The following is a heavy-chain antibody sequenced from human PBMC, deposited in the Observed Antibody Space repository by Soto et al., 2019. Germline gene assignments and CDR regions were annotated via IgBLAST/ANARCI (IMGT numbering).Heavy chain of an antibody. CDR2: IKQDGSQE. D-gene: IGHD6-6*01. V-gene: IGHV3-7*01. Sequence: GGSLRLSCEASGFIFSSYWMNWVRQAPGKGLEWVANIKQDGSQEYYMDSVKGRFTISRDNAKNSLYLQMNSLRAEDTAVYYCARDHSSSFGSDYWGQGILVTVSS. J-gene: IGHJ4*02. CDR3: ARDHSSSFGSDY. CDR1: GFIFSSYW.